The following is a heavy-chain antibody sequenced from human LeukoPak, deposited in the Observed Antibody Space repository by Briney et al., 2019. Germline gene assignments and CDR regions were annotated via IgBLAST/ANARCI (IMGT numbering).Heavy chain of an antibody. Sequence: PGGSLRLSCAASGFTFSDYYMSWIRQAPGKGLEWVSYISRSGSTIYYADSVKGRFTTSRDNAKDSLYLQMSSLRAEDTAVYYCARQYRRPMIVVVSPAAFFDYWGQGTLVTVSS. CDR1: GFTFSDYY. V-gene: IGHV3-11*01. CDR3: ARQYRRPMIVVVSPAAFFDY. J-gene: IGHJ4*02. CDR2: ISRSGSTI. D-gene: IGHD3-22*01.